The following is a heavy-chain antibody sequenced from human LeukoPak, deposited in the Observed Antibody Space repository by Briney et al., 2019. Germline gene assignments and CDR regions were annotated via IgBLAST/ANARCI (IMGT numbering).Heavy chain of an antibody. J-gene: IGHJ4*02. CDR3: AHSRIAAQFDY. D-gene: IGHD6-6*01. Sequence: SGPTLVNPTQTLTLTCTFSGFSLRTRGVGVGWIRQPPGKALAWLALIYWNDDKRYSPSLKSRLTITKDTSKNQVVLTMTNMDPVDTATYYCAHSRIAAQFDYWGQGTLVTVSS. CDR2: IYWNDDK. CDR1: GFSLRTRGVG. V-gene: IGHV2-5*01.